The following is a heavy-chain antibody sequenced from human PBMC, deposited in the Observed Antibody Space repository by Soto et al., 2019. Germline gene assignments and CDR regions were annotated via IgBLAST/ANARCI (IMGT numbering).Heavy chain of an antibody. CDR2: INSDGSST. CDR1: GFTFSSYW. CDR3: ARGNDLYDYIWGSFH. V-gene: IGHV3-74*01. J-gene: IGHJ4*02. D-gene: IGHD3-16*01. Sequence: QPGGSLRLSCAASGFTFSSYWMHWVRQAPGKGLVWVSRINSDGSSTSYADSVKGRFTISRDNAKNTLYLQMNSLRAEDTAVYYCARGNDLYDYIWGSFHWGQGTLVTVSS.